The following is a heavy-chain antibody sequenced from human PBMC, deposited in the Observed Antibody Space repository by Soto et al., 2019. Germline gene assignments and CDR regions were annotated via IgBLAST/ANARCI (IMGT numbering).Heavy chain of an antibody. V-gene: IGHV4-59*12. J-gene: IGHJ4*02. CDR1: GDSIRSYY. CDR2: TYYSGST. CDR3: ARERSSVPDYYDSSGYYFDY. D-gene: IGHD3-22*01. Sequence: PSETLSLTCTVSGDSIRSYYWSWIRQPPGKGLEWIGYTYYSGSTYYNPSLTSRVTISVDTSKNQFSLKLSSVTAADTAVYYCARERSSVPDYYDSSGYYFDYWGQGTLVTVSS.